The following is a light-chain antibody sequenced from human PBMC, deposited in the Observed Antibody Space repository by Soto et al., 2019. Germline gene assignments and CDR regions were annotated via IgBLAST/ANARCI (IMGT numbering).Light chain of an antibody. CDR1: SSNIRAGYD. CDR3: QWCESSSLSGCA. Sequence: QSVLTQPPSPSAAPGQRLTISRPGSSSNIRAGYDLHWYQQLPGTAPKLLISDNSNRPSAVPDRFSGSRSGITASLAITGLQADDEADYYCQWCESSSLSGCAVGSRTKGTVL. J-gene: IGLJ1*01. CDR2: DNS. V-gene: IGLV1-40*01.